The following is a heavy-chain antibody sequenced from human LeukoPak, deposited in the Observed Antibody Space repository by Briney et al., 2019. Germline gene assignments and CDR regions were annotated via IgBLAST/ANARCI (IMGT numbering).Heavy chain of an antibody. J-gene: IGHJ4*02. CDR2: ISSSGDSI. D-gene: IGHD5-24*01. Sequence: GGSLRLSCAASGFTFSNYALSWVRQAPGRGLEWVSIISSSGDSIYYADSVKGRFTFSRDNSKNTLYLQMNSLRADGTAVYYCARGGTAVPATRRFDYWGQGTLVTVSS. CDR1: GFTFSNYA. V-gene: IGHV3-23*01. CDR3: ARGGTAVPATRRFDY.